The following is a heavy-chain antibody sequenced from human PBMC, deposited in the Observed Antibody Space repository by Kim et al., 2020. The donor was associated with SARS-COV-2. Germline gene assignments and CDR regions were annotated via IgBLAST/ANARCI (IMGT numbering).Heavy chain of an antibody. CDR3: ARQDISAALPFDY. V-gene: IGHV4-39*01. J-gene: IGHJ4*02. D-gene: IGHD6-13*01. Sequence: SETLSLTCTVSGGSISSSSYYWGWIRQPPGKGLEWIGRIYYSGSTYYNPSLKSRVTISVDTSKNQFSLKLSSVTDADTAVYYCARQDISAALPFDYWGQGTLVTVSS. CDR2: IYYSGST. CDR1: GGSISSSSYY.